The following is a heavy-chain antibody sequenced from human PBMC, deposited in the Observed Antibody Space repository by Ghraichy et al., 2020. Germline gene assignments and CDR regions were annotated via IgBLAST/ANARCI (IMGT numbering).Heavy chain of an antibody. D-gene: IGHD6-19*01. Sequence: GGSLRLSCAASGFTWMNWVRQAPGKGLEWVADIKQAGSGKHYVDSVKGRCTISRDNANKLLSLQMNDLIVEDTAVDDCAGGGGWTAESWGQGTLVTVSS. CDR2: IKQAGSGK. CDR1: GFTW. CDR3: AGGGGWTAES. J-gene: IGHJ5*01. V-gene: IGHV3-7*01.